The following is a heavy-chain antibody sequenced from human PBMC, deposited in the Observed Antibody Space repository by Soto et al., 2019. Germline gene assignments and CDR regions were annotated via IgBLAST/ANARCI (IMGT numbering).Heavy chain of an antibody. Sequence: EVQLVESGGDLVQPGGSLRLSCAASGFTFSTYWMHWVRQAPGKRLLWVSRIKTDGTYATYADSVKGRFTISRDNAKNTLYLQMNSLRVEDAAVYYCAAGGSCYYANWGQGTLVTVSS. D-gene: IGHD3-22*01. CDR2: IKTDGTYA. J-gene: IGHJ4*02. CDR3: AAGGSCYYAN. V-gene: IGHV3-74*01. CDR1: GFTFSTYW.